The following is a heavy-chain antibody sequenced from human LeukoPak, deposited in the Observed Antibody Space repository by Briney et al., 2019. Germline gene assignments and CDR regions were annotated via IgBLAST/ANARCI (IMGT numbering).Heavy chain of an antibody. D-gene: IGHD6-25*01. CDR3: ARGIAAAGRTLQY. V-gene: IGHV7-4-1*02. Sequence: ASVKVSCKASGYTFSNYALNWVRQAPGQGLEWMGWINTNTGNPMYAQGFTGRFVFSLDTSVSTAYMQITSLKAEDTAVYYCARGIAAAGRTLQYWGQGTLVTVSS. CDR2: INTNTGNP. J-gene: IGHJ1*01. CDR1: GYTFSNYA.